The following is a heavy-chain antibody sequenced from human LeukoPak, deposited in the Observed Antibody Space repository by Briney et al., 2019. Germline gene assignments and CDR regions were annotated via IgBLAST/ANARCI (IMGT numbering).Heavy chain of an antibody. D-gene: IGHD3-22*01. Sequence: GASVKVSCKASGYTFTSYYMHWVRQAPGQGLEWMGIINPSGGSTSYAQKFQGRVTMTRDTSTSTAYMELSSLRSEDTAVYYCATGDSSGYDDDAFDIWGQGTMVTVSS. CDR1: GYTFTSYY. V-gene: IGHV1-46*01. CDR2: INPSGGST. J-gene: IGHJ3*02. CDR3: ATGDSSGYDDDAFDI.